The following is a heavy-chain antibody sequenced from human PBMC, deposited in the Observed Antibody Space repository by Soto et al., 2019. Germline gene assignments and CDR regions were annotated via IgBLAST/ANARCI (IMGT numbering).Heavy chain of an antibody. D-gene: IGHD2-21*02. CDR2: ISTYNGNT. V-gene: IGHV1-18*01. J-gene: IGHJ4*02. Sequence: QVQLVQSGAGVKKPGASVKVSCKTSGYTFSKYGITWIRQAPGQGLEYMGWISTYNGNTDYAQKLQGRVTMTTDTSTNTAYMELRSLRSDDTAVFYCATDGVVTASPFDYWGQGTLVTVSS. CDR1: GYTFSKYG. CDR3: ATDGVVTASPFDY.